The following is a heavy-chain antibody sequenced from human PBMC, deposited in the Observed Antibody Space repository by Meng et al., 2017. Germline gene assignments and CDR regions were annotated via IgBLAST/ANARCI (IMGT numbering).Heavy chain of an antibody. D-gene: IGHD2-15*01. CDR2: IFHTGNT. CDR3: VNYCSGGKCSPNEKTQH. Sequence: QMQLQESGPGLVKPSGTLSPTCAVPVGSFSSGNWWGWVRQPPGKGLEWIGEIFHTGNTNYNPSLQSRVSLSIDKSKSQFSLKMISVTAADTAIYYCVNYCSGGKCSPNEKTQHWGQGTLVTVSS. J-gene: IGHJ1*01. V-gene: IGHV4-4*02. CDR1: VGSFSSGNW.